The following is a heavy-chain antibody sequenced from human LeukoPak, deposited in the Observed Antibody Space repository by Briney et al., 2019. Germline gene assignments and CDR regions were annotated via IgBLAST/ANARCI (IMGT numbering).Heavy chain of an antibody. CDR2: ISSDGDTT. D-gene: IGHD5-12*01. CDR3: AKHYSGYGFDWFDP. Sequence: GGSLRLSCAASGFTFSSYAMSWVRQAPGKGLEWVSTISSDGDTTYYADSVKGRFTISRDNSKSTLYLQMNSLRAEDTAVYYCAKHYSGYGFDWFDPWGQGTLVTVSS. CDR1: GFTFSSYA. J-gene: IGHJ5*02. V-gene: IGHV3-23*01.